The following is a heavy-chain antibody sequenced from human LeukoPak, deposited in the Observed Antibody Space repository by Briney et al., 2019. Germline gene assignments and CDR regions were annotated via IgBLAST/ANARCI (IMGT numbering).Heavy chain of an antibody. Sequence: PGGSLRLSCAASGFTFSSYGMHWVRQAPGKGREGVAVISYDGSNKYYADSVKGRLTISRDNSKNTLYLQMNSLRAEDTAVYYCAKDGSLDALLWFGVHYYYGMDVWGQGTTVTVSS. D-gene: IGHD3-10*01. J-gene: IGHJ6*02. CDR1: GFTFSSYG. CDR3: AKDGSLDALLWFGVHYYYGMDV. CDR2: ISYDGSNK. V-gene: IGHV3-30*18.